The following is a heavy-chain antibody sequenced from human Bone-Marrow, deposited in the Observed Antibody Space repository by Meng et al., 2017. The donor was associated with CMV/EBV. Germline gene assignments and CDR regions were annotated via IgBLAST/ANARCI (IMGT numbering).Heavy chain of an antibody. CDR1: GYSISSGYY. D-gene: IGHD4-17*01. V-gene: IGHV4-38-2*02. CDR2: IYHSGST. Sequence: SETLSLTCTVSGYSISSGYYWGWIRQPPGKGLEWIGSIYHSGSTYYNPSLKSRVTISVDTSKNQFSLKLSSVTAADTAVYYCAREDGTTVTRDYWGQGTLVTVSS. CDR3: AREDGTTVTRDY. J-gene: IGHJ4*02.